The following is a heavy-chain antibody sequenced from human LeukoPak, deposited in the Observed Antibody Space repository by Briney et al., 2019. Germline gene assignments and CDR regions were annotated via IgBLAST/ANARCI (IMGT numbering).Heavy chain of an antibody. D-gene: IGHD1-1*01. J-gene: IGHJ4*02. Sequence: SETLSLTCSISGGSIGSFYWSWIRQPAGKGLEWIGRLSTRGDTDYNPSLKSRVTLSVDTSNNQFSLKLSSVTAADTAVYYCAKGNWNDVVGYYFDYWGQGTLVTVSS. CDR2: LSTRGDT. CDR1: GGSIGSFY. CDR3: AKGNWNDVVGYYFDY. V-gene: IGHV4-4*07.